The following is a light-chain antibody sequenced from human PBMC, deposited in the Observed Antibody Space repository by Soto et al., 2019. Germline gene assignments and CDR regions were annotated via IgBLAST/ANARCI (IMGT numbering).Light chain of an antibody. V-gene: IGLV2-11*01. CDR2: DVS. CDR1: SSDVGGYNY. CDR3: CSYAGRYTYV. Sequence: QSALTQPRSVSGSPGQSVTISCTGTSSDVGGYNYVSWNQQHPGKAPKLMIYDVSKRPSGVPDRFSGSKSAKTASLTISGLQADDEADYYCCSYAGRYTYVFGTGTKLTVL. J-gene: IGLJ1*01.